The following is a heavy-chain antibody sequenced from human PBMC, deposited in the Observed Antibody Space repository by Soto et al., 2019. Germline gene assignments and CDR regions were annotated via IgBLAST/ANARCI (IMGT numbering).Heavy chain of an antibody. Sequence: EVQLVESGGGLVQPGGSLRLSCAVSGFTLSDHYMDWVRQAPGKGLEWVGRTRNKANSYTTEYAASVKGRFTISRDDSKNSLYLQINSLKIEDTAVYYCARSRSLSWFDPWGQGTLVTVSS. CDR3: ARSRSLSWFDP. CDR1: GFTLSDHY. J-gene: IGHJ5*02. D-gene: IGHD1-26*01. CDR2: TRNKANSYTT. V-gene: IGHV3-72*01.